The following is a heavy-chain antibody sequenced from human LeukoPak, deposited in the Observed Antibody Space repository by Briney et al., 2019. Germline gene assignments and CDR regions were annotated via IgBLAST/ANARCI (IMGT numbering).Heavy chain of an antibody. CDR1: GYTFTSYY. Sequence: GASVKVSCKASGYTFTSYYMHWVRQAPGKGLEWMGIINPSGGSTSYAQKFQGRVTMTRDMSTSTVCMELSSLRSEDTAVYYCARVAAEVVGVPGAIGFGWLRRDYYYMDVWGKGTTVTVSS. J-gene: IGHJ6*03. D-gene: IGHD2-2*02. CDR2: INPSGGST. CDR3: ARVAAEVVGVPGAIGFGWLRRDYYYMDV. V-gene: IGHV1-46*01.